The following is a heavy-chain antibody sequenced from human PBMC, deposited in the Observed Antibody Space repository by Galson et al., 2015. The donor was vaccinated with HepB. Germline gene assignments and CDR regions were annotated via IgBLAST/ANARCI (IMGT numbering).Heavy chain of an antibody. J-gene: IGHJ4*02. CDR1: GGTFSSYP. D-gene: IGHD6-13*01. CDR3: ARSLKGGSSSWYPDY. Sequence: SCKASGGTFSSYPISWVRQAPGQGLEGMGRIIPILGIANYAQKFQGRATITADKSTSTAYMELSSLRSEDTAVYYCARSLKGGSSSWYPDYWGQGTLVTVSS. V-gene: IGHV1-69*02. CDR2: IIPILGIA.